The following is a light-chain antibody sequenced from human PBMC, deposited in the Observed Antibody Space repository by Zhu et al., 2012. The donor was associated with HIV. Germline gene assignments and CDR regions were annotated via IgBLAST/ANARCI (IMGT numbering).Light chain of an antibody. Sequence: EIVLTQSPGTLSLSPGERATLSCRASQSVGSSYLAWYQQRPGQAPRLLIYGASSRATGIPDGFSGSGSGTDFSLTISRLEPEDFAVYYCQQYGSSPRTFGQGTKVEIK. CDR3: QQYGSSPRT. CDR2: GAS. J-gene: IGKJ1*01. CDR1: QSVGSSY. V-gene: IGKV3-20*01.